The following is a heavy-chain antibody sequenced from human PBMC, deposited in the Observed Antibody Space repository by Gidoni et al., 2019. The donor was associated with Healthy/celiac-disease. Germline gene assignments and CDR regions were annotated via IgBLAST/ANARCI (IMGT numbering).Heavy chain of an antibody. CDR2: IYYSGST. V-gene: IGHV4-31*03. Sequence: QVQLQESGPELVKPSLPLSLPCTVSGRSISRGGYYWSWIRQHPGKGLEWMGYIYYSGSTYYNPALKSRVTISVDTYKTQFSLKLSSVTAADTAVYDCARAPPARYGDYDAVWFDPWGQGTLVTVSS. CDR3: ARAPPARYGDYDAVWFDP. CDR1: GRSISRGGYY. J-gene: IGHJ5*02. D-gene: IGHD4-17*01.